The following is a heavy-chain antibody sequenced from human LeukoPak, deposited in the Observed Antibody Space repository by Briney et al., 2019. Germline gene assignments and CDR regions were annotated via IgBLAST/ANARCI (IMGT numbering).Heavy chain of an antibody. J-gene: IGHJ4*02. V-gene: IGHV5-51*01. D-gene: IGHD5-12*01. Sequence: GESLKISCKGSGYSFTSYWIGWVRQMPGKGLEWMGIIYPGDSDTRYSPSFQGQVTISADKSISTAYLQWSSLKAPDTAMHYSARSGGTDIVYFDYWGQGTLVTVSS. CDR1: GYSFTSYW. CDR2: IYPGDSDT. CDR3: ARSGGTDIVYFDY.